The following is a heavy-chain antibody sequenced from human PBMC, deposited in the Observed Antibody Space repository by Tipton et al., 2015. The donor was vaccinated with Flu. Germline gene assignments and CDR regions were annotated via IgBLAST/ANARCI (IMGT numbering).Heavy chain of an antibody. J-gene: IGHJ4*02. V-gene: IGHV4-39*07. CDR2: IYYSGST. Sequence: LRLSCTVSGGSISSYTYYWGWIRQSPGTGLEWIGSIYYSGSTYYNPSLEIRVTMSADTSTNQLSLNLRSVPAADTAVYYCASSDWPVTGFDSWGQGTLVNVSS. CDR1: GGSISSYTYY. D-gene: IGHD2-21*02. CDR3: ASSDWPVTGFDS.